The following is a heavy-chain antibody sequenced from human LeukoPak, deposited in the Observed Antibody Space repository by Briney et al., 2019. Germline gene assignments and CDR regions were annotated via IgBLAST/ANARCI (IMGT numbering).Heavy chain of an antibody. D-gene: IGHD4-11*01. CDR3: ARVLDYSDYYFNY. J-gene: IGHJ4*02. CDR1: GGSFSGYY. Sequence: SETLSLTCAVYGGSFSGYYWSWIRQPPGKGLEWIGEINHSGSTNYNPSLKSRVTISVDTSKNQFSLKLSSVTAADTAVYYCARVLDYSDYYFNYWGQGILVTVSS. CDR2: INHSGST. V-gene: IGHV4-34*01.